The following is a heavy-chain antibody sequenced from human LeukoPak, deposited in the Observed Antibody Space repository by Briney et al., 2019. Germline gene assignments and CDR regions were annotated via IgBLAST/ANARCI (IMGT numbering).Heavy chain of an antibody. J-gene: IGHJ4*02. CDR1: GGSISSGDYY. Sequence: SETLSLTCTVSGGSISSGDYYWSWIRQPPGKGLEWIGYIYYSGRTYYNPSVKSRLAISVDTSKNQLSLKLSSVTAADTAVYYCVRDRGGVGTLDYWGQGTLVIVSS. V-gene: IGHV4-30-4*01. D-gene: IGHD1-26*01. CDR2: IYYSGRT. CDR3: VRDRGGVGTLDY.